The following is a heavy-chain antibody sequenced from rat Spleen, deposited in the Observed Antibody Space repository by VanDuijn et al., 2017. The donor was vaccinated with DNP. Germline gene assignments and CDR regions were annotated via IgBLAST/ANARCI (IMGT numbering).Heavy chain of an antibody. Sequence: EVLLVESDGGLVQPGRSLKLSCAVSGFTFSDYYMAWVRQAPAKGLEWVATISYDGSSTYYRDSVKGRFIISRNNAKRILFLEMDSLRSEDTATYYCAKDMFDNSGFDYWGQGVMVTVSS. CDR3: AKDMFDNSGFDY. CDR1: GFTFSDYY. D-gene: IGHD4-3*01. CDR2: ISYDGSST. V-gene: IGHV5-7*01. J-gene: IGHJ2*01.